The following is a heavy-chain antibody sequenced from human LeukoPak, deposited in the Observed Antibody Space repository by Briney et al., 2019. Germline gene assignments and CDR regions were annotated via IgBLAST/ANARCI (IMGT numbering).Heavy chain of an antibody. Sequence: GESLKISCKGSGYSFTSYWIGWVRQMPGKGLEWMGIIYPGDSDTRYSPSFQGQVTISADKSISTAYLQWSSLKASDTAMCYCARLGYDYYDSTYPFDYWGQGTLVTVSS. CDR3: ARLGYDYYDSTYPFDY. D-gene: IGHD3-22*01. V-gene: IGHV5-51*01. J-gene: IGHJ4*02. CDR2: IYPGDSDT. CDR1: GYSFTSYW.